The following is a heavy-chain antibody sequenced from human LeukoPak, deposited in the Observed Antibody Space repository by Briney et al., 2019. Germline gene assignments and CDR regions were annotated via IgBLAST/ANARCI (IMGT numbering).Heavy chain of an antibody. Sequence: GGSLRLSCAASGFTFRSYGMHWVRQAPGKGLEWVAFIRYDGSNKYYADSVKGRFTISRDNSKNTLYLQMNSLRAEDTAVYYCAKDYDIVVVPAVLDAFDIWGQGTMVTVSS. J-gene: IGHJ3*02. D-gene: IGHD2-2*01. CDR1: GFTFRSYG. CDR2: IRYDGSNK. CDR3: AKDYDIVVVPAVLDAFDI. V-gene: IGHV3-30*02.